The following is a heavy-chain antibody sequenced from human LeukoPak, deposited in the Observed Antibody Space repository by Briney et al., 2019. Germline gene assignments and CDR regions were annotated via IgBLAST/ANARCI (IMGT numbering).Heavy chain of an antibody. D-gene: IGHD6-13*01. CDR2: FNTNTGNP. J-gene: IGHJ4*02. CDR3: ARAAARLLYSSSWYSFDY. Sequence: GASVKVSCKASGYTFTTYAMNWVRQAPGQGLEWMGWFNTNTGNPTYAQGFTGRFVFSLDTSVSTAYLQISSLKAEDTAVYYCARAAARLLYSSSWYSFDYWGQGTLVTVSS. V-gene: IGHV7-4-1*02. CDR1: GYTFTTYA.